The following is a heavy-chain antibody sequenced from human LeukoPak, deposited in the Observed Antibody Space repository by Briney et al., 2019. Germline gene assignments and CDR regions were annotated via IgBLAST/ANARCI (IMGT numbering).Heavy chain of an antibody. J-gene: IGHJ3*02. CDR1: GFTVSSNY. D-gene: IGHD6-19*01. CDR2: IYSGGST. Sequence: GSLRLSCAASGFTVSSNYMSWVRQAPGKGLEWVSVIYSGGSTYYADSVKGRFTISRDNSKNTLYLQMNSLRAEDTAVYYCARDGGSGSLGAFDIWAKGQWSPSLQ. CDR3: ARDGGSGSLGAFDI. V-gene: IGHV3-53*01.